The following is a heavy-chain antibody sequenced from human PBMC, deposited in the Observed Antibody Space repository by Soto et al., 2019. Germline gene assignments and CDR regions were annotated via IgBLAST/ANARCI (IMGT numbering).Heavy chain of an antibody. CDR2: ISPSGRP. D-gene: IGHD2-8*01. J-gene: IGHJ5*02. CDR1: GGSASSGGYS. V-gene: IGHV4-30-2*01. Sequence: QVQLQESGSRLVRPSQPLSLTCSVSGGSASSGGYSWSWIRQAPGKGLEWIGFISPSGRPAYNPSLKSRVSISVDTSKNQISLELSSVTAADTAVYYCTRGVLAWGPGTLVTVSS. CDR3: TRGVLA.